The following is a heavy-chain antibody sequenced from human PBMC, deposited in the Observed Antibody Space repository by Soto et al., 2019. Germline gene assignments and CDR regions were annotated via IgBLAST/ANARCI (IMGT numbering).Heavy chain of an antibody. Sequence: GESLKISCKGSGYSFTSYWISWVRQMPGKGLEWMGRIDPSDSYTNYSPSFQGHVTISADKSISTAYLQWSSLKASDTAMYYCAKRASGSTYFDPWGQGTLVTVSS. CDR1: GYSFTSYW. V-gene: IGHV5-10-1*01. D-gene: IGHD1-26*01. CDR3: AKRASGSTYFDP. CDR2: IDPSDSYT. J-gene: IGHJ5*02.